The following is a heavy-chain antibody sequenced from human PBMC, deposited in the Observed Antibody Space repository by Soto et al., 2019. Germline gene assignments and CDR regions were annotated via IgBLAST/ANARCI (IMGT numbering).Heavy chain of an antibody. V-gene: IGHV3-30-3*01. Sequence: PGGSLRLSCAASGFTLSSYSIHWVRQAPGKGLDWVAVISYDGNTQFYGDSVKGRFIVSRDNAKNSLYLQMNSLRAEDTAVYYCARQRSMDVWGQGTTVTVSS. CDR2: ISYDGNTQ. CDR1: GFTLSSYS. J-gene: IGHJ6*02. CDR3: ARQRSMDV.